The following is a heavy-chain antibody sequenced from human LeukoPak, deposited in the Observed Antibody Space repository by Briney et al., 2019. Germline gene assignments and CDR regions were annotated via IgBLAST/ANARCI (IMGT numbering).Heavy chain of an antibody. CDR1: GFTFSNYN. J-gene: IGHJ4*02. Sequence: GGSLRLSCAASGFTFSNYNMNWVRQAPGKGLEWASAISSSSSYIYYAASVKGRFTISRDNTKNSLYLQMNSMRAEDTAVYYCARDSPNGTAGYWGQGTLVTVSS. V-gene: IGHV3-21*01. CDR3: ARDSPNGTAGY. D-gene: IGHD2-8*02. CDR2: ISSSSSYI.